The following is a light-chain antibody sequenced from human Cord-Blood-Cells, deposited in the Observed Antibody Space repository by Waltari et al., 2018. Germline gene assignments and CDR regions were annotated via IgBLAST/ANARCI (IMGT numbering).Light chain of an antibody. CDR3: CSYAGSYTWV. Sequence: QSALTQPRSVSGSPGQSVTISRTGTSSDVGGYNYVSWYQQHPGKAPTLMIYDVSKRPSGVPDRFSGSKSGITASLTISGLQAEDEADYYCCSYAGSYTWVFGGGTKLTVL. CDR1: SSDVGGYNY. CDR2: DVS. J-gene: IGLJ3*02. V-gene: IGLV2-11*01.